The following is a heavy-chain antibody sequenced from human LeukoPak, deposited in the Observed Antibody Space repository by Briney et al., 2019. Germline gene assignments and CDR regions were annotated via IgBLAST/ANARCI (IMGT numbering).Heavy chain of an antibody. V-gene: IGHV3-30-3*01. D-gene: IGHD3-9*01. CDR2: ISYDGSNK. Sequence: GGSLRLSCAASGFTFSSYAMHWVRQAPGKGLEWVAVISYDGSNKYYADSVKGRFTISRDNSKNTLYLQMNSLRAVDTAVYYCARSNDILTGYYSHLGMDVWGQGTTVTVSS. CDR1: GFTFSSYA. CDR3: ARSNDILTGYYSHLGMDV. J-gene: IGHJ6*02.